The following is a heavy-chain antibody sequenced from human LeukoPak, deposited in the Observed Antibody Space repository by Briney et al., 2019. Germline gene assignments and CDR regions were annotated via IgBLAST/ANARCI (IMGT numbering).Heavy chain of an antibody. D-gene: IGHD3-22*01. Sequence: GGSLRLSCAASELILSNYAMHWVRQAPGKGLEWVAIRCHDGSKNYYADSVKGGFTISRDSAKNRLDRKMNSLTLEDTAVYYCAREDSGVYSLDSWGQGNLVTVSS. V-gene: IGHV3-33*01. J-gene: IGHJ4*02. CDR2: RCHDGSKN. CDR3: AREDSGVYSLDS. CDR1: ELILSNYA.